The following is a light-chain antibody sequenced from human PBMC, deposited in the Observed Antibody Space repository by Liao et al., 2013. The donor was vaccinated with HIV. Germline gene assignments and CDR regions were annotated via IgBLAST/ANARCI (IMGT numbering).Light chain of an antibody. V-gene: IGLV3-1*01. J-gene: IGLJ2*01. Sequence: SYDLTQPPSLSVSPGQTADITCSGDNLGSKYVTWFQQRPGQSPVVVIYQDVKRPSGIPERFSASNSGDTATLTISGTQPTDEADYYCQAWDRNTAIFGGGTKLTVL. CDR2: QDV. CDR3: QAWDRNTAI. CDR1: NLGSKY.